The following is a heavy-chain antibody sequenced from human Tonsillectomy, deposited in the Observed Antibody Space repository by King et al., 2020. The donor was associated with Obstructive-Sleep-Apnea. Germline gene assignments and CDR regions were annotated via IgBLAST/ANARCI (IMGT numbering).Heavy chain of an antibody. CDR1: EVTGRSNY. D-gene: IGHD2-8*01. CDR2: IYSGGTT. J-gene: IGHJ3*01. CDR3: PRGGGGLISADACDG. Sequence: VQLVESGGGLVQPGGSLRLSCSVSEVTGRSNYMSWVRQAPGKGLEWVSVIYSGGTTYSDDSVKGRFTISRDNSENTVYLQMNSVRAEDTAVYYCPRGGGGLISADACDGGGQRTMDSVSS. V-gene: IGHV3-66*01.